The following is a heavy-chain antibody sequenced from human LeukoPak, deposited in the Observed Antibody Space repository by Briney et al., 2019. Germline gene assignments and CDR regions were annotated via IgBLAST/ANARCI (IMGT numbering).Heavy chain of an antibody. V-gene: IGHV4-39*07. CDR3: ARDPGAPH. D-gene: IGHD1-26*01. Sequence: PSETLSLTCTVSGGSISSSSYYWGWIRQPPGKGLEWIGSIYYSGSTYYNPSLKSRVTISVDMSKNQFSLKLSSVTAADTAVYYCARDPGAPHWGQGTLVTVSS. CDR2: IYYSGST. J-gene: IGHJ4*02. CDR1: GGSISSSSYY.